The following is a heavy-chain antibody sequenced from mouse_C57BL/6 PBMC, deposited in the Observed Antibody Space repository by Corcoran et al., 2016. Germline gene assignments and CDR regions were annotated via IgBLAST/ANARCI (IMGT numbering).Heavy chain of an antibody. Sequence: QIQLVQSGPELKKPGETVKISCKASGYTFTTYGMSWVKQAPGKGLKWMGWINTYSGVPTYADDFKGRFAFSLETSASTAYLQINNLKNEDTATYFCARRAVVAPYWYVDVWGTGTTVTVSS. D-gene: IGHD1-1*01. V-gene: IGHV9-3*01. CDR1: GYTFTTYG. CDR3: ARRAVVAPYWYVDV. CDR2: INTYSGVP. J-gene: IGHJ1*03.